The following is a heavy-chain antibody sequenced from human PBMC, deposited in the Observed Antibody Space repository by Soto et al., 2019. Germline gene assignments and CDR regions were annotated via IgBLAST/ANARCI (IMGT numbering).Heavy chain of an antibody. V-gene: IGHV3-73*01. J-gene: IGHJ3*02. Sequence: GGSLRLSCAASGCMFSTSAIHWVRKASGKGLEWVARIRSKGNNYATAYAASVKGRFTISRDDSKKTAYLQLNSLKAEDTAIYYCARIYSDALDIWGQGTMVTVS. CDR2: IRSKGNNYAT. CDR1: GCMFSTSA. CDR3: ARIYSDALDI. D-gene: IGHD1-26*01.